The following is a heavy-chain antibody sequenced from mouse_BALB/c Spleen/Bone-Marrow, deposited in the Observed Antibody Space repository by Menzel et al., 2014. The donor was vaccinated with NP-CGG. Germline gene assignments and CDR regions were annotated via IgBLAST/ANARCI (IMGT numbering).Heavy chain of an antibody. J-gene: IGHJ3*01. CDR3: ARWDSSGYVGFAY. CDR2: IDPENGNT. V-gene: IGHV14-1*02. D-gene: IGHD3-2*01. Sequence: VQLKQSGAELVRPGALVKLSCKASGFNIKDYYMHWVKQRPEQGLEWIGWIDPENGNTIYDPKFQGKASITPDTSSNTAYLQLSSLTSEDTAVYYCARWDSSGYVGFAYWGQGTLVTVSA. CDR1: GFNIKDYY.